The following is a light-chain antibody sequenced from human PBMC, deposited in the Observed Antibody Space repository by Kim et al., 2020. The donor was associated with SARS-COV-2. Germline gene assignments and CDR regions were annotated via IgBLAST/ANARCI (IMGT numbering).Light chain of an antibody. CDR3: QAWDFNRV. J-gene: IGLJ3*02. Sequence: SVSPGQTATFSCPGNNLGNKYICWYQKKSGQSTVLVIYQNYRRPAGIPGRFSGTNSGNTATLTISGTQAMDEADYYCQAWDFNRVFGRGTQLTVL. CDR2: QNY. CDR1: NLGNKY. V-gene: IGLV3-1*01.